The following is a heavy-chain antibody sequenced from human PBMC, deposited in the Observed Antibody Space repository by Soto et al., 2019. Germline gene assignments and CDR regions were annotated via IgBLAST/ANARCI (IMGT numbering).Heavy chain of an antibody. Sequence: GGSLRLSCAASGFTFRGYAMTWVRQAPGKGLEWVANIKEDGSEKYYVDSVEGRFTISRDNAKNSLYLQMTSLRAEDTALYYCARGWGYFDSSGFPYLYAMDVWGQGTTVTVSS. J-gene: IGHJ6*02. V-gene: IGHV3-7*01. CDR2: IKEDGSEK. D-gene: IGHD3-22*01. CDR1: GFTFRGYA. CDR3: ARGWGYFDSSGFPYLYAMDV.